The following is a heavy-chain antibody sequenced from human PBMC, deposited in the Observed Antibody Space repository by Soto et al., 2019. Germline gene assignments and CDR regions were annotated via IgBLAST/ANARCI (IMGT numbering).Heavy chain of an antibody. D-gene: IGHD6-13*01. CDR3: ARIRGGAAGNFDY. CDR2: IYRSGST. Sequence: YWTWIRQDPGKGLEWIGYIYRSGSTYYNPSLQSRVTMSVDTSKNQFSLKLRSVTAADTAVYFCARIRGGAAGNFDYWGQGTLVTVSS. J-gene: IGHJ4*02. V-gene: IGHV4-31*02. CDR1: Y.